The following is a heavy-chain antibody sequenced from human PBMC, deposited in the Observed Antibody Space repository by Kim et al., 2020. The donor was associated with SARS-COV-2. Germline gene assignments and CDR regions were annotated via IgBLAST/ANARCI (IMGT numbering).Heavy chain of an antibody. CDR2: ISSSSSYI. J-gene: IGHJ6*02. V-gene: IGHV3-21*01. Sequence: GGSLRLSCAASGFTFSSYSMNWVRQAPGKGLEWVSSISSSSSYIYYADSVKGRFTISRDNAKNSLYLQMNSLRAEDTAVYYCARDTTYYYDSSGYYFYYYYYYGMDVWGQGTTVTVSS. D-gene: IGHD3-22*01. CDR3: ARDTTYYYDSSGYYFYYYYYYGMDV. CDR1: GFTFSSYS.